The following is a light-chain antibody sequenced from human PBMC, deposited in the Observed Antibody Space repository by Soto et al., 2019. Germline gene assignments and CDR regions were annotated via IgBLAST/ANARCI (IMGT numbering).Light chain of an antibody. CDR2: DDR. V-gene: IGLV3-21*02. CDR3: QVWDTGSDHHV. J-gene: IGLJ1*01. CDR1: NIGSKS. Sequence: SYELSQPPSMSVAPGQTARITCGGNNIGSKSVHWYQQKPGQAPVLVVYDDRDRPSGIPERFSGSKSGITATLIISRVEAGDEADYYCQVWDTGSDHHVFGTGTNVTVL.